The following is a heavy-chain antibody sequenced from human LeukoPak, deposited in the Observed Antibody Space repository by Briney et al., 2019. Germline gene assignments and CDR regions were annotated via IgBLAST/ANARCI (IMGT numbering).Heavy chain of an antibody. V-gene: IGHV3-21*01. CDR2: ISSSSSYI. Sequence: GGSLRLSXAASGFTFSSYSMNWVRQAPGKGLEWVSSISSSSSYIDYADSVKGRFTISRDNAKNSLYLQMNSLRAEDTAVYYCAREEMATISDYWGQGTLVTVSS. D-gene: IGHD5-24*01. CDR3: AREEMATISDY. CDR1: GFTFSSYS. J-gene: IGHJ4*02.